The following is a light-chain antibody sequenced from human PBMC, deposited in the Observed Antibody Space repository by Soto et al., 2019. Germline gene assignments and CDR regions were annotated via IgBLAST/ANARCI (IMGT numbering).Light chain of an antibody. J-gene: IGLJ3*02. CDR2: ENS. CDR3: GTWDSGQSAGGV. CDR1: SSNIGNNY. Sequence: QSVLTQPPSLSAAPGQSVTISCSGSSSNIGNNYVSWYQQLPGTAPKLIIYENSKRPSGIPDRFSGSKSGTSATLAITGLQTGDEADYYCGTWDSGQSAGGVFGGGTQLTVL. V-gene: IGLV1-51*01.